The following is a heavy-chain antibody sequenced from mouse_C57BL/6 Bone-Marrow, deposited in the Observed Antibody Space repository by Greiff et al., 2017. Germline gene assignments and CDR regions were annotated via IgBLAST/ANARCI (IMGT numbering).Heavy chain of an antibody. V-gene: IGHV5-6*02. CDR2: ISSGGSYT. J-gene: IGHJ1*03. CDR1: GFTFSSYG. D-gene: IGHD1-1*01. CDR3: ARRYYYGSGRYFDV. Sequence: EVKLLESGGDLVKPGGSLKLSCAASGFTFSSYGMSWVRQTPDKRLEWVATISSGGSYTYYPDSVKGRFTIPRDNAKNTLYLQMSSLKSEDTAMYYCARRYYYGSGRYFDVWGTGTTVTVSS.